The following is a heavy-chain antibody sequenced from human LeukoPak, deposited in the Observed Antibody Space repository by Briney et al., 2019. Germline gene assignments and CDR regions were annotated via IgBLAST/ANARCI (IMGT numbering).Heavy chain of an antibody. CDR1: GFTFRNYG. J-gene: IGHJ3*02. V-gene: IGHV3-30*18. CDR2: ISYDGSNK. CDR3: AKVRYFGPSAFDI. Sequence: GRSLRLSCAASGFTFRNYGMHWVRQAPGKGLDWVAVISYDGSNKYYADSVKGRFTISRDNSKDTLYLQMNSLRAEDTAVYYCAKVRYFGPSAFDIWGQGTMVTVSS. D-gene: IGHD3-9*01.